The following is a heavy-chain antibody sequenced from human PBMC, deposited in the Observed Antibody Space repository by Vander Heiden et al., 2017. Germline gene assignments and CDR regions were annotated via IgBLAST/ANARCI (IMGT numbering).Heavy chain of an antibody. V-gene: IGHV3-30*18. Sequence: QGQLVESGGGVVQPGRSLRLSCEASGFIFSSFAMFWVRQPPGRGLEWVAHISYDGSSQYYADSVKGRFTISRDNSKDTLYLQMDSLRVEDAAMYYCAKGPRLDYCGQGTLVTVSS. D-gene: IGHD6-25*01. J-gene: IGHJ4*02. CDR3: AKGPRLDY. CDR1: GFIFSSFA. CDR2: ISYDGSSQ.